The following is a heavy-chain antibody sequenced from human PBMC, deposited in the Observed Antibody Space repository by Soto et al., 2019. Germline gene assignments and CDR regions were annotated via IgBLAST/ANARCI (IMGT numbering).Heavy chain of an antibody. Sequence: VGSLGVSGAASGFTFISYAMGWGRQGPGKGLEGVSAISGSCGSTYYADSVKGRFTISRDNSKNTLYLQMNSLRAEDTAVYYCAKDRSYDYGDPGLGYWGQGTLVTVS. J-gene: IGHJ4*02. CDR2: ISGSCGST. CDR3: AKDRSYDYGDPGLGY. V-gene: IGHV3-23*01. CDR1: GFTFISYA. D-gene: IGHD4-17*01.